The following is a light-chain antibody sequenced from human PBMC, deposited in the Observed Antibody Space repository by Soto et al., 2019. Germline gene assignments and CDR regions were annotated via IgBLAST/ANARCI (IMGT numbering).Light chain of an antibody. CDR1: QSLSNGF. V-gene: IGKV3D-20*02. Sequence: EIVLTQSPGTLSLSPGERATLSCRASQSLSNGFLAWYQQKVGQAPRLLIYLASRRATGIPDRFSGSGSGTDFTLTISSLEPEDFAVYFCQQRSSWPPITFGQGTRLEIK. J-gene: IGKJ5*01. CDR2: LAS. CDR3: QQRSSWPPIT.